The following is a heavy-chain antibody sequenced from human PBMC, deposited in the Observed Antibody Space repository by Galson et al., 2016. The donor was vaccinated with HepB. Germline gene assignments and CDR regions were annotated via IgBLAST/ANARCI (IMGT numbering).Heavy chain of an antibody. CDR2: IYHSGST. J-gene: IGHJ3*02. D-gene: IGHD6-19*01. V-gene: IGHV4-61*03. Sequence: PPGKGLEWIGFIYHSGSTNYNPSLKSGVTISLDTSKKHIYLRLSSVTAADTAVYYCTRDGGSGWLRGNAFDIWGQGTMVTVSS. CDR3: TRDGGSGWLRGNAFDI.